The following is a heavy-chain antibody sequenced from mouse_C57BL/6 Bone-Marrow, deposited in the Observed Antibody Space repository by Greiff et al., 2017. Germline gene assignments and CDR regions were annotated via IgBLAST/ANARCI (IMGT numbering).Heavy chain of an antibody. J-gene: IGHJ2*01. Sequence: DVKLVESGGGLVQPGESLKLSCESNEYEFPSHDMSWVRKTPEKRLELVAAINSDGGSTYYPDTMEGRFIITRDNTKKTLYLQMSSLRSEDTALYYCARQSGGLPYYFDYWGQGTTLTVSS. CDR1: EYEFPSHD. V-gene: IGHV5-2*01. D-gene: IGHD1-3*01. CDR3: ARQSGGLPYYFDY. CDR2: INSDGGST.